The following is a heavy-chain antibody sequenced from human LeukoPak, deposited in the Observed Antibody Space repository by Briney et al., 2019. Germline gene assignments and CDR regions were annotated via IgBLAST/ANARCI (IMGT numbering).Heavy chain of an antibody. V-gene: IGHV3-66*01. CDR3: ARVRWLQFGYFDY. CDR2: IYSGGST. J-gene: IGHJ4*02. CDR1: GFTVSSNY. Sequence: GGSLRLSCAASGFTVSSNYMSWVRQAPGKGLGWVSVIYSGGSTYYADSVKGRFTISRDNPKNTLYLQMNSLRAEDTAVCYCARVRWLQFGYFDYWGQGTLVTVSS. D-gene: IGHD5-24*01.